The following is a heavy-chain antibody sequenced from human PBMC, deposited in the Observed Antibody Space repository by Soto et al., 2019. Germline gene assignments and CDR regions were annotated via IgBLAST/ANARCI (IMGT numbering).Heavy chain of an antibody. CDR3: AREGDDVWGSYRYYFDH. CDR2: ISYDGSNI. D-gene: IGHD3-16*02. CDR1: GFTFSTEA. Sequence: QVQLVESGGGVVQPGRSLRLSCVASGFTFSTEAMHWVRQAPGRGLEWVALISYDGSNIDYADSVKGRFTISRDNSKNTVYLQMNSLTADDTAFYYCAREGDDVWGSYRYYFDHWGQGTLVTVSS. V-gene: IGHV3-30-3*01. J-gene: IGHJ4*02.